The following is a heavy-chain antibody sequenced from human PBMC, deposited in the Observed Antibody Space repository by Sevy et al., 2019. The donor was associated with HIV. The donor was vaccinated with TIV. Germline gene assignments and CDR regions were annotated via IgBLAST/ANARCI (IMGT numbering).Heavy chain of an antibody. CDR1: GFTFSSYG. D-gene: IGHD3-22*01. CDR2: ISYDGSNK. V-gene: IGHV3-30*18. CDR3: AKKYYYDSSGQPFDY. J-gene: IGHJ4*02. Sequence: GGSLRLSCAASGFTFSSYGMHWVRQAPGKGLEWVAVISYDGSNKYYAYSVKGRFTISRDNSKNTLYLQMNSLRAEDTAVYYCAKKYYYDSSGQPFDYWGQGTLVTVSS.